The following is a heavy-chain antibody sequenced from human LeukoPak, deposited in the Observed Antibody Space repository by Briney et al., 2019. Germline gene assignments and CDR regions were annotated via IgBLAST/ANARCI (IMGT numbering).Heavy chain of an antibody. CDR2: VYNSGST. Sequence: SETLSLTCSVSGGSIRDYWWSWIRQTPGKGLEWIGYVYNSGSTEFNPSLKSRVTMSMDTFNNQVSLKLHSVTAADTAVYYCASLGGTYDYWGQGILVTVSS. CDR1: GGSIRDYW. D-gene: IGHD1-26*01. J-gene: IGHJ4*02. V-gene: IGHV4-59*08. CDR3: ASLGGTYDY.